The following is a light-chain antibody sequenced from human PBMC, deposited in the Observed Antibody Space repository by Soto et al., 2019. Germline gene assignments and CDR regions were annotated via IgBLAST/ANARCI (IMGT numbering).Light chain of an antibody. CDR3: VTYTTSASYG. CDR2: DIN. Sequence: QSALTPPASVSGSPGQSITISCTGTSSDVGNYIFVSWYRQHPGKAPKLMIYDINNRPSGVSNRFSGSKSGNTASLTISWLQAEDEADSYCVTYTTSASYGFGSGTKVNVL. CDR1: SSDVGNYIF. J-gene: IGLJ1*01. V-gene: IGLV2-14*01.